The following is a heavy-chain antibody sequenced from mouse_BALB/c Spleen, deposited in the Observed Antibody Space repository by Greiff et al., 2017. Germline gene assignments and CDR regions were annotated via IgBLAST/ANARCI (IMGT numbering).Heavy chain of an antibody. Sequence: VQLQQSGAELAKPGASVKMSCKASGYTFTSYWMHWVKQRPGQGLEWIGYINPSTGYTEYNQKFKDKATLTADKSSSTAYMQLSSLTSEDSAVYYCARWELPSFDYWGQGTTLTVSS. V-gene: IGHV1-7*01. CDR1: GYTFTSYW. J-gene: IGHJ2*01. CDR3: ARWELPSFDY. CDR2: INPSTGYT. D-gene: IGHD4-1*01.